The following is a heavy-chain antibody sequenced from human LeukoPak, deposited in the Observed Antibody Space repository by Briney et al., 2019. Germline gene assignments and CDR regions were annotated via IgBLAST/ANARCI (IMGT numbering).Heavy chain of an antibody. J-gene: IGHJ5*02. CDR2: IKQDGSEK. V-gene: IGHV3-7*03. CDR3: ARDSGSGSGNWFDP. Sequence: GGSLRLSCVATGFTFRSYWMNWVRPAPGKGLEWVANIKQDGSEKYYVDSVKGRFTISRDNAKNSLYLQMNSLRAEDTALYHCARDSGSGSGNWFDPWGQGTLVTVSS. D-gene: IGHD3-10*01. CDR1: GFTFRSYW.